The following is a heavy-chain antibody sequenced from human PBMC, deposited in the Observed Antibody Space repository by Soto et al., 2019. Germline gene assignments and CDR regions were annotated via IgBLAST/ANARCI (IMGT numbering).Heavy chain of an antibody. CDR2: IISSSSYI. V-gene: IGHV3-21*01. Sequence: EVQLVESGGGLVKPGGSLRLSCAASGFTFSTYSMNWVRQAPGKGLEWVSSIISSSSYIYYADSVKGRFTISRDNAKNFIYLQMDSLSVEDTAVYYCARYDSTCYYSPYYYYGMEVWGPGTTLTVS. CDR1: GFTFSTYS. CDR3: ARYDSTCYYSPYYYYGMEV. J-gene: IGHJ6*02. D-gene: IGHD3-22*01.